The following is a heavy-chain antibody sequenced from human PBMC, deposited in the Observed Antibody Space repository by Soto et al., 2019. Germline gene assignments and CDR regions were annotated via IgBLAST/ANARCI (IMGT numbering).Heavy chain of an antibody. J-gene: IGHJ6*03. V-gene: IGHV3-23*01. Sequence: GGSLRLSCAASGFTFSSYAMSWVRQAPGKGLEWVSAISGSGGSTYYADSVKGRFTISRDNSKNTLYLQMNSLRAEDTAVYYCAKEGHRPLWFGELPNHHYYYMDVWGKGTTVTVSS. CDR1: GFTFSSYA. D-gene: IGHD3-10*01. CDR3: AKEGHRPLWFGELPNHHYYYMDV. CDR2: ISGSGGST.